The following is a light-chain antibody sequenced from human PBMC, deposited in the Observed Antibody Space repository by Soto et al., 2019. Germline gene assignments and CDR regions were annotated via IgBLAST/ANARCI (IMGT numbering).Light chain of an antibody. CDR1: SSDVGGYKF. J-gene: IGLJ1*01. CDR2: EVS. V-gene: IGLV2-11*01. CDR3: CTYAGFYTSV. Sequence: QSVLTQPRSVSGSPGQSVTISCTGTSSDVGGYKFVSWYQQHPGKAPKLMIYEVSKRTSGVPDRLSGSKSGNTAFLTISGLQSEDEADYYCCTYAGFYTSVFGTGAKLIVL.